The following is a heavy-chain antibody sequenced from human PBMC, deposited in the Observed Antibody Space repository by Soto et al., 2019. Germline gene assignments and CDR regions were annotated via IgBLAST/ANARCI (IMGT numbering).Heavy chain of an antibody. CDR1: GFTFSSYA. V-gene: IGHV3-30-3*01. Sequence: QVQLVESGGGVVQPGRSLRLSCAASGFTFSSYAMHWVRQAPGKGLDWVAVISYDGSNKYYADSVKGRFTISRDNSKNALYLQMNSLRAEDTAVYYCARARPTTVPSPGDYWGQGTLVTVSS. CDR3: ARARPTTVPSPGDY. J-gene: IGHJ4*02. D-gene: IGHD4-17*01. CDR2: ISYDGSNK.